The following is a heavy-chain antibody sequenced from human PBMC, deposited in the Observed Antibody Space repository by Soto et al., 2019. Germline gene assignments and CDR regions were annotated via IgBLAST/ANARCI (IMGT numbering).Heavy chain of an antibody. V-gene: IGHV4-39*01. J-gene: IGHJ6*02. CDR3: ARHFEYYDILTGYYNYGMDV. CDR2: IYYSGST. Sequence: SATLSLTCTVSGASISSSTYYWGWIRQPPGKGLEWIWSIYYSGSTYYNPSLKSRVTISVDTSKYHFSLKLSFVTAADTALYYCARHFEYYDILTGYYNYGMDVWGQGTTVT. CDR1: GASISSSTYY. D-gene: IGHD3-9*01.